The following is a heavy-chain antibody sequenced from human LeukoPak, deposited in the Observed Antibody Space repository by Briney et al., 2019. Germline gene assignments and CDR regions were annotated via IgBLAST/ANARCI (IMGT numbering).Heavy chain of an antibody. J-gene: IGHJ4*02. CDR3: ARGGGYCSSTSCHYFDY. CDR1: GGSISSGGYS. D-gene: IGHD2-2*01. V-gene: IGHV4-30-2*01. CDR2: IYHSGST. Sequence: SQTLSLTCAVSGGSISSGGYSWSWIRQPPGQGLEWIGYIYHSGSTYYNPSLKSRVTISVDRSKNQFSLKLSSVTAADTAVYYCARGGGYCSSTSCHYFDYWGQGTLVTVSS.